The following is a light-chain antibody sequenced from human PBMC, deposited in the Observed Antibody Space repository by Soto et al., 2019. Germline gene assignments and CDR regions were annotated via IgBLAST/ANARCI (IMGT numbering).Light chain of an antibody. Sequence: QSALTQRRSVSGSPGQSVTISCTGTSSDVGGYNFVSWYQQHPGKAPKFLIYDVSKRPSGVPDRFSGSKSGNTASLTISGLQAEDEADYYCCSYAGSYSWVFGGGTKLTVL. CDR2: DVS. CDR1: SSDVGGYNF. J-gene: IGLJ3*02. V-gene: IGLV2-11*01. CDR3: CSYAGSYSWV.